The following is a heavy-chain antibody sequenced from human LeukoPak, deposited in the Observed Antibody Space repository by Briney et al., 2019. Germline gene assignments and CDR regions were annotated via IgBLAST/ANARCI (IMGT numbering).Heavy chain of an antibody. CDR1: GFTFSTYA. V-gene: IGHV3-23*01. CDR3: AKDRQGYSYGYIFDY. J-gene: IGHJ4*02. D-gene: IGHD5-18*01. CDR2: ISGSGGST. Sequence: PGKSLRLSCAASGFTFSTYAMIWVRQTPGKGLEWVSSISGSGGSTYYADSVKGRFTISGDNSKNTLYLQMNSLRAEDTAVYYCAKDRQGYSYGYIFDYWGQGTLVTVSS.